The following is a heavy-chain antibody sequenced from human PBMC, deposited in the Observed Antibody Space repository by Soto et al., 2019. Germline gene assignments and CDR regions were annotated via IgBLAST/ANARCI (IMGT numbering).Heavy chain of an antibody. D-gene: IGHD5-18*01. CDR3: VRGYSYGYKKYYFDY. V-gene: IGHV3-11*06. Sequence: PGGSLRLACAASGLTFSDYYMSWIRQAPGKGLEWVSYISSSSSYTNYADSVKGRFTISRDNAKDSLYLQMNSLRAEDTALYYCVRGYSYGYKKYYFDYWGQGTLVTVSS. J-gene: IGHJ4*02. CDR1: GLTFSDYY. CDR2: ISSSSSYT.